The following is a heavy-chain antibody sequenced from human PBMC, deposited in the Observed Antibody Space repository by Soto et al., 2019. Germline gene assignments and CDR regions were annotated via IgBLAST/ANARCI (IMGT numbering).Heavy chain of an antibody. J-gene: IGHJ4*02. Sequence: PSETLSLTCTVSGGSISSYYWSWIRQPPGKGLEWIGYIYYSGSTNYNPSLKSRVTISVDTSKNQFSLKLSSVTAADTAVYYCGRGHLDRPTDYWGQGTLVTVSS. D-gene: IGHD3-3*01. CDR1: GGSISSYY. V-gene: IGHV4-59*01. CDR2: IYYSGST. CDR3: GRGHLDRPTDY.